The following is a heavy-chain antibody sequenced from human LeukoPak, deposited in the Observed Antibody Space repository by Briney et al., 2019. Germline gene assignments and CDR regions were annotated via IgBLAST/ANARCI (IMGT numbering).Heavy chain of an antibody. CDR3: ARRDYGGNHFDF. D-gene: IGHD4-23*01. J-gene: IGHJ4*02. CDR2: IYVGDSHT. CDR1: GSSFTSYW. Sequence: GGSLQISGQGSGSSFTSYWIGGVRPVPGKGLEWMGIIYVGDSHTTYNPSFQRQVPISAHQSISTPYLQWSRLKASDTAMYYCARRDYGGNHFDFWGQGTLVTVSS. V-gene: IGHV5-51*01.